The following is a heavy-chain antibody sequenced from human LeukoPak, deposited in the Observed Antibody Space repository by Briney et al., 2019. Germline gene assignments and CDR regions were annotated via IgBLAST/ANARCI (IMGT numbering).Heavy chain of an antibody. CDR1: GYTFTSYD. V-gene: IGHV1-8*03. CDR3: ARGRGCSGYDPQYYFDY. J-gene: IGHJ4*02. D-gene: IGHD5-12*01. CDR2: MNPNSGNT. Sequence: ASVKVSCKASGYTFTSYDINWVRQATGQGLEWMGWMNPNSGNTGYAQKFQGRVTITRNTSISTAYMELSSLRSEDTAVYYCARGRGCSGYDPQYYFDYWGQGTLVTVSS.